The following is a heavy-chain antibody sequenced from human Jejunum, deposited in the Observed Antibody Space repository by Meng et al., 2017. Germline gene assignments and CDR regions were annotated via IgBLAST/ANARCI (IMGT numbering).Heavy chain of an antibody. CDR2: VWTSWAT. Sequence: FFWMLNPQAPGKGLEGVGEVWTSWATYFNPYLRSRITISINTSKNQFSLEGAFLAAADTAVYYFARAIRERYFDSWGQGTLVTVSS. CDR3: ARAIRERYFDS. CDR1: FF. J-gene: IGHJ4*02. D-gene: IGHD1-1*01. V-gene: IGHV4-4*08.